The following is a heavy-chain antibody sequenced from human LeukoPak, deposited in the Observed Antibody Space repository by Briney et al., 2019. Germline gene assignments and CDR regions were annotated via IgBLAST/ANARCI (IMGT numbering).Heavy chain of an antibody. J-gene: IGHJ4*02. CDR3: AKVDTAMGVFDY. Sequence: GGSPRLSCAASGFTFSSYAMSWVRQAPGKGLEWVSAISGSGGSTYYADSVKGRFTIPRDNSKNTLYLQMNSLRAEDTAVYYCAKVDTAMGVFDYWGQGTLVTVSS. CDR2: ISGSGGST. D-gene: IGHD5-18*01. CDR1: GFTFSSYA. V-gene: IGHV3-23*01.